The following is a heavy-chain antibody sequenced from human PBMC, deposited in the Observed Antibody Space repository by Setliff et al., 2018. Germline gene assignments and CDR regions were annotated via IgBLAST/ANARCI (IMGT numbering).Heavy chain of an antibody. CDR3: ARDGVYYGMDV. J-gene: IGHJ6*02. V-gene: IGHV3-48*03. Sequence: GGSLRLSCAASGFTFRSYEMNWVRQAPGKGLEWISYITTSGSTIYYADSVRGRFTISRDNSKNSLYLQINSLRAEDTAVYYCARDGVYYGMDVWGQGTTVTVSS. CDR2: ITTSGSTI. CDR1: GFTFRSYE.